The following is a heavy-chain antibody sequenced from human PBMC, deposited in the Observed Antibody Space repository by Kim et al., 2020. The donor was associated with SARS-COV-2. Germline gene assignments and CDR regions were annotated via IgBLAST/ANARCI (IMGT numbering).Heavy chain of an antibody. Sequence: ASVKVSCKASGYTFTGYYMHWIRQAPGQGLEWMGWINPNSGDTNYAQKFQGRVTMTRDTSISTAYMELSRLRSDDTAVYYCARDVKGANWGRGIGVIAAAGIVDYWGQGTLVTVSS. CDR2: INPNSGDT. V-gene: IGHV1-2*02. J-gene: IGHJ4*02. CDR1: GYTFTGYY. CDR3: ARDVKGANWGRGIGVIAAAGIVDY. D-gene: IGHD6-13*01.